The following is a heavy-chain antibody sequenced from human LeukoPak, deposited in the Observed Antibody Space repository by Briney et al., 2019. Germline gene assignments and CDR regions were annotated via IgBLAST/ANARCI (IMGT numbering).Heavy chain of an antibody. Sequence: GGSLRLSCTVSGFTLSSYEMSWIRQAPGQGLEWVSSIEYSETGTHYADSVKGRFTISRDNSKNTLYLQLNSLRDEDTAVYYCARARSGIAGFDPWGQGTLVTVSS. D-gene: IGHD6-13*01. J-gene: IGHJ5*02. CDR1: GFTLSSYE. V-gene: IGHV3-23*01. CDR3: ARARSGIAGFDP. CDR2: IEYSETGT.